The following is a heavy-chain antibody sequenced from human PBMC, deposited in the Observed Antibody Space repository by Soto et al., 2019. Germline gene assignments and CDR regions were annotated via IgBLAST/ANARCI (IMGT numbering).Heavy chain of an antibody. CDR2: IYYSGVT. CDR3: QIYYDSSAYSFMDV. D-gene: IGHD3-22*01. J-gene: IGHJ6*02. Sequence: NPSETLSLTCAVSGGSISRGGYYWSWVRQHPGKGLEWIGYIYYSGVTSYNPSLKSRVAMSLDTSKNQFSLKLSSVTAADTAVYYCQIYYDSSAYSFMDVWGQGTPVTVSS. V-gene: IGHV4-31*11. CDR1: GGSISRGGYY.